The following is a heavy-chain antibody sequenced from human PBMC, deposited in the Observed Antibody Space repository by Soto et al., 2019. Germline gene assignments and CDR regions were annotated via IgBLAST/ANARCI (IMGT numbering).Heavy chain of an antibody. CDR1: GGTFNSLG. Sequence: QVHVVQSGAEVKKPGSSAKVTCKAFGGTFNSLGIHWVRQAPGQGLEWMGGIIPVFGTTKYAQKFRDRVTLVADGSTSTSYMELSSLTSDDTAVYYCAIEVWGRGGYYLDSWGQGTLVTVSS. D-gene: IGHD7-27*01. CDR3: AIEVWGRGGYYLDS. J-gene: IGHJ4*02. V-gene: IGHV1-69*01. CDR2: IIPVFGTT.